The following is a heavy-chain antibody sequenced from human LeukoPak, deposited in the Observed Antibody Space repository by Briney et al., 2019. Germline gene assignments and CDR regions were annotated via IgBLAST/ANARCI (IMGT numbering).Heavy chain of an antibody. D-gene: IGHD3-10*01. CDR3: ASSDLRGSGSFDY. V-gene: IGHV4-34*01. CDR1: GGSFSGYY. J-gene: IGHJ4*02. CDR2: INHSGST. Sequence: SETLSLTCAVYGGSFSGYYWSWIRQPPGKGLEWIGEINHSGSTNYNPSLKSRVTISVDTSKNQFSLKLSSVTAADTAVHYCASSDLRGSGSFDYWGQGPLVTVSS.